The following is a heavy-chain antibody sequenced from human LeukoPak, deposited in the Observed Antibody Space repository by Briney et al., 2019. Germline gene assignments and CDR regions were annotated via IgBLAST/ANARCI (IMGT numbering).Heavy chain of an antibody. CDR1: GGSFSGYY. Sequence: SETLSLTCAVYGGSFSGYYWSWIRQPPGKGLEWIGEINHSGSTNYNPSLKSRVTISVDTSKNQFSLKLSSVTAADTAVYCCARGVYCSGGSCYSWGVRNWFDPWGQGTLVTVSS. V-gene: IGHV4-34*01. D-gene: IGHD2-15*01. J-gene: IGHJ5*02. CDR2: INHSGST. CDR3: ARGVYCSGGSCYSWGVRNWFDP.